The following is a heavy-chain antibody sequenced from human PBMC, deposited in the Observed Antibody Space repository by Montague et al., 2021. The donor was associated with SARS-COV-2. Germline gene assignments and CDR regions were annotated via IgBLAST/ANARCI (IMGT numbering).Heavy chain of an antibody. J-gene: IGHJ3*02. D-gene: IGHD5-12*01. CDR2: IYDSGST. V-gene: IGHV4-39*02. CDR3: ARRGRKLLPVATTIGGFDI. Sequence: SETLSLTCTVSGGSISSSNYYWDWIRQPPGKGLEWIGSIYDSGSTCYXXXLKSRVTISVDTSKNHFSLKLSSVTAADTAVYYCARRGRKLLPVATTIGGFDIWGQGTMVTVSS. CDR1: GGSISSSNYY.